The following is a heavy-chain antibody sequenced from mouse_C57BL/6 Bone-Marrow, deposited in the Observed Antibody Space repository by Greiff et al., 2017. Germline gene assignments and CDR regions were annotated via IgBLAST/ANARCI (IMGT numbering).Heavy chain of an antibody. CDR3: ASDCDRAY. CDR2: ISSGSSTI. CDR1: GYTFSDYG. J-gene: IGHJ3*01. D-gene: IGHD2-13*01. Sequence: EVKLVESGGGLVKPGGSLKLSCAASGYTFSDYGMHWVRQAPEKGLEWVAYISSGSSTINYADTVKGRFTISRDNAKNTLFLQMTSLRSEDTAMYYCASDCDRAYWGQGTLVTVSA. V-gene: IGHV5-17*01.